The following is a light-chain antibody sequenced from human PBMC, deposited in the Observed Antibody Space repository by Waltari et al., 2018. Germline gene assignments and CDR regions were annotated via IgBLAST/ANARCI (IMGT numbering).Light chain of an antibody. J-gene: IGLJ1*01. V-gene: IGLV2-14*01. Sequence: QSALTQPASVSGSPGQSIPISCTGTASDIGGYNYVSWYQQPPGSAPKLLIFESNNRPSGVSARFSGSKSGNTASLTISGLQAADEAYYYCSSYTNTNTLDVFGSGTKVTVL. CDR3: SSYTNTNTLDV. CDR1: ASDIGGYNY. CDR2: ESN.